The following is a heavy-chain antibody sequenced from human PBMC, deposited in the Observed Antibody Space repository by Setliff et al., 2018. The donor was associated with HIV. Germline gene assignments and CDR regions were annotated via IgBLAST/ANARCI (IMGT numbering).Heavy chain of an antibody. Sequence: ASVKVSCKASGYPFSNFGVSWVRQAPGQGLEWMAWINVYNGDTNFAPKFQGRVTLTKDTSTGTAYMELSSLRSDDTAVYYCATDRTQTGINMVRGRIVDLARYPLDYWGQGTLVTSPQ. D-gene: IGHD3-10*01. CDR2: INVYNGDT. J-gene: IGHJ4*02. V-gene: IGHV1-18*01. CDR3: ATDRTQTGINMVRGRIVDLARYPLDY. CDR1: GYPFSNFG.